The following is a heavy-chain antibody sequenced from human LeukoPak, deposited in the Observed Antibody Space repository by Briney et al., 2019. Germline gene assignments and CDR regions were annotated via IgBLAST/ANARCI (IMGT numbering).Heavy chain of an antibody. V-gene: IGHV1-46*01. D-gene: IGHD3-10*01. Sequence: APVKVSCKASGYTFTSYYMHWVRQAPGQGLEWMGIINPSGGSTSYAQKFQGRVTMTRDTSTSTVYMELNSLRAEDTAVYYCARDPLHHPPDYWGQGTLVTVSS. J-gene: IGHJ4*02. CDR1: GYTFTSYY. CDR2: INPSGGST. CDR3: ARDPLHHPPDY.